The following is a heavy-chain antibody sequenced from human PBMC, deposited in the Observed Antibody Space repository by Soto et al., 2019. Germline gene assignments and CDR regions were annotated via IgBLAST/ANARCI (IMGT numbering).Heavy chain of an antibody. CDR1: GYTFTSYA. CDR3: ARVSGPYDFWSGYLLF. CDR2: INAGNGNT. J-gene: IGHJ4*02. Sequence: ASVKVSCKASGYTFTSYAMHWVRQAPGQRLEWMGWINAGNGNTKYSQKFQGRVTITRDTSASTAYMELSSLRSEDTAVYYCARVSGPYDFWSGYLLFWGQGTLVTVSS. V-gene: IGHV1-3*01. D-gene: IGHD3-3*01.